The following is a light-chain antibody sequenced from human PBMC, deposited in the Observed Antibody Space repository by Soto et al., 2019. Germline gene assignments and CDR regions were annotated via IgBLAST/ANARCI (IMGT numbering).Light chain of an antibody. Sequence: DIQMTQSPSTLSAFVGDRVTITCRASQNINSWLAWYQQKPGKAPKLLIYEASSLESGVPSRFSGSGSGKEFTLTISSLQPDYFATYYCQQYHRFSYTFGQGTKLEIK. CDR2: EAS. CDR3: QQYHRFSYT. J-gene: IGKJ2*01. CDR1: QNINSW. V-gene: IGKV1-5*03.